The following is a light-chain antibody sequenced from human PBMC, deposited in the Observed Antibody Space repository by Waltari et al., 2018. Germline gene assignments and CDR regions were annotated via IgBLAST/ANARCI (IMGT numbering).Light chain of an antibody. V-gene: IGKV3-20*01. Sequence: IVLTQSPGTLSLSPGGRATLSCRASQHIGNYLAWYQQKPGQAPRLLIYGASSRAAGIPDRFSGSGSGADFSLTISRLEPEDFAVYYCQHHVRLPATFGQGTKV. J-gene: IGKJ1*01. CDR3: QHHVRLPAT. CDR1: QHIGNY. CDR2: GAS.